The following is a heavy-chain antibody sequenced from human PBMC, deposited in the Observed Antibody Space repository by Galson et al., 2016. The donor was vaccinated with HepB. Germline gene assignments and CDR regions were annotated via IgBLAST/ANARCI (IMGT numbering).Heavy chain of an antibody. CDR3: ARLGGGIASPY. J-gene: IGHJ4*02. V-gene: IGHV5-10-1*01. D-gene: IGHD3-10*01. Sequence: QSGAEVKKPGESLRISCKASGYRFSSDWISWVRQMPGKGLEWMGRIDPTDSYTDYSPSFQGHVTISADESISTAYLQWSSLKASDTAMYYCARLGGGIASPYWGQGTLVTVSS. CDR2: IDPTDSYT. CDR1: GYRFSSDW.